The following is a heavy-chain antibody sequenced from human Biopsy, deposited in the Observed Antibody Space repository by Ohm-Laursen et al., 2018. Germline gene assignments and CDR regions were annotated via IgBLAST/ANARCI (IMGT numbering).Heavy chain of an antibody. CDR2: INCKTGAT. V-gene: IGHV1-2*02. CDR1: SYTFTDYN. J-gene: IGHJ4*02. CDR3: ARDPLNGHKHFDY. D-gene: IGHD2-8*01. Sequence: ASVKVSCHASSYTFTDYNIHWMRQAPGQGLEWLGYINCKTGATNYAQKIEGTVTLTRNTSISTAYLSMGRLRTADSAIYYCARDPLNGHKHFDYWGQGSLVTVSS.